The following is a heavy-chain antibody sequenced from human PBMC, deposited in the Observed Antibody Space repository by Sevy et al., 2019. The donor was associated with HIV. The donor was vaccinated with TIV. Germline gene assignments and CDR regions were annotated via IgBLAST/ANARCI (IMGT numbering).Heavy chain of an antibody. CDR3: AKDLGTIFGVVILPSVHYCGMDV. D-gene: IGHD3-3*01. CDR2: IRSDGSDK. CDR1: GFAFSSYG. Sequence: GGSLRLSCAASGFAFSSYGFHWVRQAPGEGLEWVAFIRSDGSDKNYADSVKGRFTISRDNSKKTLNLQMNSLRTDDTAVYYCAKDLGTIFGVVILPSVHYCGMDVWGQGTTVTVSS. V-gene: IGHV3-30*02. J-gene: IGHJ6*02.